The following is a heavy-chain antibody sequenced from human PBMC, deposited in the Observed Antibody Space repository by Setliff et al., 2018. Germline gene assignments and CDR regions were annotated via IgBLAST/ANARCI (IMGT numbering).Heavy chain of an antibody. D-gene: IGHD3-10*01. V-gene: IGHV4-61*08. Sequence: TLSLTCTVSGGSISSGGYYWSWIRQHPGKGLEWIGFIFYSGDTKSNPSLKSRVTMSVDTSKNQFSLQLSSVTAADTAVYYCARDRTYYGSGTYTRWFDYWGQGTLVTVSS. J-gene: IGHJ4*02. CDR2: IFYSGDT. CDR1: GGSISSGGYY. CDR3: ARDRTYYGSGTYTRWFDY.